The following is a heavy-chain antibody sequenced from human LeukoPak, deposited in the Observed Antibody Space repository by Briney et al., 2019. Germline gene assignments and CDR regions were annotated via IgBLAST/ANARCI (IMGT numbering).Heavy chain of an antibody. V-gene: IGHV3-23*01. CDR3: AKVPSGSYYYFDY. D-gene: IGHD1-26*01. CDR2: INGSGGST. J-gene: IGHJ4*02. CDR1: GFTFSSYA. Sequence: TGGSLRLSCAASGFTFSSYAMNWVRQAPGKGLEWVSGINGSGGSTYYADSVKGRFTISRDNSKNTLYLQMNSLRAEDTAVYYCAKVPSGSYYYFDYWGQGTLVTVSS.